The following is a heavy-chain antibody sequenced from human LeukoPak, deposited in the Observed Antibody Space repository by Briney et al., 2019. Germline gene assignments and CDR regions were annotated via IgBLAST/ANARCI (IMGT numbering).Heavy chain of an antibody. CDR2: ISAYNGNT. J-gene: IGHJ4*02. CDR3: ARDDPRIAVAEAAVH. CDR1: GYTFTSYD. Sequence: ASVKVSCKASGYTFTSYDISWVRQAPGQGLEWMGWISAYNGNTNYAQKLQGRVTMTTDTSTSTAYMELRSLRSDDTAVYYCARDDPRIAVAEAAVHWGQGTLVTVSS. D-gene: IGHD6-19*01. V-gene: IGHV1-18*01.